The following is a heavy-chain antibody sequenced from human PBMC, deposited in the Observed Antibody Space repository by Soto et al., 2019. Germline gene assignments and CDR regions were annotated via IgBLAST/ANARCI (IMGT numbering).Heavy chain of an antibody. V-gene: IGHV4-59*12. CDR2: IYYSGST. D-gene: IGHD3-3*01. CDR1: GGSISSYY. CDR3: ASSYDFWSGPTPGGMDV. Sequence: PSETLSLTCTVSGGSISSYYWSWIRQPPGKGLEWIGYIYYSGSTNYNPSLKSRVTISVDTSKNQFSLKLSSVTAADTAVYYCASSYDFWSGPTPGGMDVWGQGTTVTVSS. J-gene: IGHJ6*02.